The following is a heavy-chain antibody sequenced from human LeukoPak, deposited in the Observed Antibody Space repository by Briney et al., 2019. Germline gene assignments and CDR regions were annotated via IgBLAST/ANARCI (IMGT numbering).Heavy chain of an antibody. V-gene: IGHV4-34*01. J-gene: IGHJ3*02. CDR1: GGSVSGYY. D-gene: IGHD2-15*01. CDR2: INHSGST. CDR3: ARHCSGGSCSVADDAFDI. Sequence: SETLSLTCAVYGGSVSGYYWSWIRQPPGKGLEWIGEINHSGSTNYNPSLKSRVTISVDTSKNQFSLKLSSLTAADTAVYYCARHCSGGSCSVADDAFDIWGQGTMVTVSS.